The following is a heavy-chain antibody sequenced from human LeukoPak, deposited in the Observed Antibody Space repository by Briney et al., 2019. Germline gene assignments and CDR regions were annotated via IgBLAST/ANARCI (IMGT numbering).Heavy chain of an antibody. CDR1: GGSISSYY. CDR3: ARGVRGSTAAGTFDY. J-gene: IGHJ4*02. Sequence: SETLSLTCTVSGGSISSYYWSWIRQPPGKGLEWIGYIYYSGSTNYSPSLKSRVTISVDTSKNQFSLKLSSVTAADTAVYYCARGVRGSTAAGTFDYWGQGTLVTVSS. D-gene: IGHD6-13*01. V-gene: IGHV4-59*01. CDR2: IYYSGST.